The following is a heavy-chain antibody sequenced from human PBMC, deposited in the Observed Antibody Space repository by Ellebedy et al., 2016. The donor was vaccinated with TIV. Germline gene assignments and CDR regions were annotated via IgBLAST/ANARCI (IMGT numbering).Heavy chain of an antibody. CDR3: ARVSGLYYDDYTGYIDS. CDR2: ISGYNGNK. D-gene: IGHD3-16*01. J-gene: IGHJ4*02. Sequence: ASVKVSCKASGYVFTAYDLNWVRQAPGQGLEWMGWISGYNGNKNYAQKFQARVTMSTDTSTNTAYMELRSLTSDDTAMYYCARVSGLYYDDYTGYIDSWGQGTLVTVSS. V-gene: IGHV1-18*01. CDR1: GYVFTAYD.